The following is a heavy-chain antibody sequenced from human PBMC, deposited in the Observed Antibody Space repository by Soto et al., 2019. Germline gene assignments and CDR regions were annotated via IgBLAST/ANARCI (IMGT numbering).Heavy chain of an antibody. V-gene: IGHV4-61*01. CDR3: ARKDYDSRLDF. CDR2: VYYTGNT. CDR1: GDPVSSGSFY. D-gene: IGHD3-22*01. Sequence: SETLSLTCTVSGDPVSSGSFYWSWIRQPPGKGLEWIGYVYYTGNTNNNPSLKSRVSISIDTSKNEFSLKLRSVTAADTAVYYCARKDYDSRLDFWGQGSLVTVSS. J-gene: IGHJ4*02.